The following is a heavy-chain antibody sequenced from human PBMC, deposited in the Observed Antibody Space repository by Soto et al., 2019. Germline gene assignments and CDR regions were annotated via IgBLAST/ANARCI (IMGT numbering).Heavy chain of an antibody. J-gene: IGHJ4*02. V-gene: IGHV3-30-3*01. CDR2: ISYDGSNK. D-gene: IGHD6-13*01. CDR3: ARYTSIAAADY. CDR1: GFTFSSYA. Sequence: QVQLVESGGGVVQPGRSLRLSCAASGFTFSSYAMHWVRQAPGKGLEWVAVISYDGSNKYYADSVKGRFTISRDNSKNALYVQMNSLRSEGRAVYYWARYTSIAAADYWGQGDLGTVSS.